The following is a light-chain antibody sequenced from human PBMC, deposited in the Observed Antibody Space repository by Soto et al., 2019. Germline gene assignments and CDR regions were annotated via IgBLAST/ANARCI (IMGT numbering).Light chain of an antibody. CDR2: LNRDGSH. CDR3: QTWGTGIEV. J-gene: IGLJ3*02. CDR1: RGHSSYT. V-gene: IGLV4-69*01. Sequence: QPVLTQSPSASASLGASVKLTYTLSRGHSSYTIAWHQQQPEKGPRYLMTLNRDGSHSKGDGIPDRFSGSRSGAERYLSLSRLQSEDEADYYCQTWGTGIEVFGGGTKLTVL.